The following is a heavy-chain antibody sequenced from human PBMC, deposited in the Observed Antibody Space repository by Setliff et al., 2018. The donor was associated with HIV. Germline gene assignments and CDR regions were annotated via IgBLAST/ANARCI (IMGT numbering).Heavy chain of an antibody. CDR1: GGSITGYY. Sequence: KASETLSLTCTVSGGSITGYYWSWVRQPPGKGLEWIGYIFYSGTTNYSPSLNSRATISVDTSKNSFSLRLSSVTAADTAVYYCARVNALIRAPFDYWGQGALVTVPQ. V-gene: IGHV4-59*01. J-gene: IGHJ4*02. CDR3: ARVNALIRAPFDY. CDR2: IFYSGTT.